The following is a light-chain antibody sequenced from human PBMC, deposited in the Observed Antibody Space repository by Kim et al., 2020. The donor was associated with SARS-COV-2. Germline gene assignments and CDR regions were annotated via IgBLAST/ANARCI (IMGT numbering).Light chain of an antibody. J-gene: IGLJ3*02. CDR3: QVYDSNSDHWV. V-gene: IGLV3-21*04. Sequence: SYELTQPPSVSVAPGKTAGITCGGNNIGSKRVQWYRQQPGQAPVLVIYYDSDRPSGIPERFSGSNSGNTATLTISRVEDGDEAVYYCQVYDSNSDHWVFGGGTQLTVL. CDR2: YDS. CDR1: NIGSKR.